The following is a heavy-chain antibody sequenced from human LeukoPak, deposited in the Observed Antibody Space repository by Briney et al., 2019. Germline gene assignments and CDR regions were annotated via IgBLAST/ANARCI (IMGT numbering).Heavy chain of an antibody. J-gene: IGHJ4*02. D-gene: IGHD3-16*01. CDR2: IRNKANNYAT. CDR1: GFTFSDSA. V-gene: IGHV3-73*01. Sequence: GGSLKLSYAASGFTFSDSAMHWVRQASGKGLEWVGRIRNKANNYATTYAASVRGRFTISRDESKNMAYLQMNSLKTEDTAVYYCTRGGSYANWGQGTLVTVSS. CDR3: TRGGSYAN.